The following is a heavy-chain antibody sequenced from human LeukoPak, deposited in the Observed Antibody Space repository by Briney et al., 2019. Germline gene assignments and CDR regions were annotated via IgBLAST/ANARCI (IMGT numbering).Heavy chain of an antibody. D-gene: IGHD6-19*01. CDR3: ARDGTMYSSGWTGSYFDY. CDR1: GFTFSSYA. CDR2: RSYDGSNK. Sequence: GRSLRLSCAASGFTFSSYAIHGVRQAPGKGLGWVAVRSYDGSNKYYADSVKGRFTISRDNSKNTLYLQMNSLRAEDTAVYHCARDGTMYSSGWTGSYFDYRGQGNLVTVSS. J-gene: IGHJ4*02. V-gene: IGHV3-30*04.